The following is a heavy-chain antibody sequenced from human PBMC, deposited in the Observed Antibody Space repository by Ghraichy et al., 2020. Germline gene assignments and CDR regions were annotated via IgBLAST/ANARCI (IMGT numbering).Heavy chain of an antibody. CDR3: ARDSSRWLTCDY. D-gene: IGHD4-23*01. J-gene: IGHJ4*02. CDR2: IHYTGNP. CDR1: SDSISRGDYY. Sequence: SQTLSLTCRVSSDSISRGDYYWSWIRQPPGKGLEWIGYIHYTGNPYYSPSLKSRLHISVDTSTNQFSLRLGAVTAADTAVYYCARDSSRWLTCDYWGQGILVTVSS. V-gene: IGHV4-30-4*01.